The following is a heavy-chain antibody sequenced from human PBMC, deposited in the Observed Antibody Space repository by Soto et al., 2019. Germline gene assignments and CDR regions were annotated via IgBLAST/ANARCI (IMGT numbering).Heavy chain of an antibody. CDR3: ARGDYGSGNYYTGPSAFDI. CDR2: TIPVFNTA. Sequence: QVQLEQSGAEVQKPGSSVKVSCKASGGTLSDHGVAWLRQAPGQGLEWMGGTIPVFNTAKYAQKFQGRVTVTADKFTNIAYMDLSSLRSEDTAFYFCARGDYGSGNYYTGPSAFDIWGQGTMVIVSS. J-gene: IGHJ3*02. D-gene: IGHD3-10*01. CDR1: GGTLSDHG. V-gene: IGHV1-69*06.